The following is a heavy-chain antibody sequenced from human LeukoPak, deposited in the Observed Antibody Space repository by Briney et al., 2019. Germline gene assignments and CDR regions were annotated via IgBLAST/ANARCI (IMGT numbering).Heavy chain of an antibody. V-gene: IGHV1-24*01. CDR3: ATGWRYSGSYNFGY. Sequence: ASVKVSCKVSGYTLTELSMHWVRQAPGKGLEWMGGFDPEDGETIYAQKFQGRVTMTEDTSTDTAYMELSSLRSEDTAVYYCATGWRYSGSYNFGYWGQGTLVTVSS. D-gene: IGHD1-26*01. CDR2: FDPEDGET. J-gene: IGHJ4*02. CDR1: GYTLTELS.